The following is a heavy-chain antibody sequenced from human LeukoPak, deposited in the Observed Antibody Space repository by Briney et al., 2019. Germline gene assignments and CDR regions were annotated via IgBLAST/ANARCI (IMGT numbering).Heavy chain of an antibody. CDR2: IYYSASA. D-gene: IGHD3-16*02. V-gene: IGHV4-59*12. CDR1: GVSISSNY. CDR3: ASGTRYNPFDY. J-gene: IGHJ4*02. Sequence: SETLSLTCTVSGVSISSNYWSWIRLPPGTGLEWIGYIYYSASANYNSSLKSRVTISVDTSKNQFSLKLTSVTAADAAVYYCASGTRYNPFDYWGQGTRVTVSS.